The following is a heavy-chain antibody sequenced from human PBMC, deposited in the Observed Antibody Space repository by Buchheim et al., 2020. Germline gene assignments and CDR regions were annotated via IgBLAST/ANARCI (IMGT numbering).Heavy chain of an antibody. CDR2: ISGGGGSK. Sequence: EVQLLESGGGLVQPGGSLSLSCEASGFTFSGYAMSWVRQAPGKGLEWVSAISGGGGSKYYADSVKARFTISREHSKNTLYLQMNSLRAEDTAVYYCAKETFRGYSYGYFDYWGQGTL. CDR3: AKETFRGYSYGYFDY. D-gene: IGHD5-18*01. V-gene: IGHV3-23*01. CDR1: GFTFSGYA. J-gene: IGHJ4*02.